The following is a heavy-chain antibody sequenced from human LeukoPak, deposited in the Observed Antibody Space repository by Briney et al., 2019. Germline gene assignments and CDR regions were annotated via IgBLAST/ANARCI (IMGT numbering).Heavy chain of an antibody. CDR2: ISTTGGST. J-gene: IGHJ4*02. CDR3: AKNGRGYSSDYFDY. D-gene: IGHD5-18*01. Sequence: PGGSLRLSCAASGFTFSSYAMSWVRQAPGKGLEWVSGISTTGGSTYYADSVKGRFTISRDNSKNTLYLQMNTLRPEDTAVYSCAKNGRGYSSDYFDYWGQGTLVTVSS. CDR1: GFTFSSYA. V-gene: IGHV3-23*01.